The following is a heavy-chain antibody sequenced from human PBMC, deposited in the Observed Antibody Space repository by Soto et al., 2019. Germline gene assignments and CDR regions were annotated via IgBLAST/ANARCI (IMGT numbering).Heavy chain of an antibody. V-gene: IGHV3-23*01. J-gene: IGHJ5*02. CDR1: GFIFSSYA. D-gene: IGHD2-2*01. CDR2: ISGSGGSK. Sequence: ELQLLESGGGLVQPGGSLRLSCAASGFIFSSYAMSWVRQAPGKGLEWVAAISGSGGSKYYADSVRGRFTISRDNSKNTLYMKMTSLRAADTAVYYCAKEKISTRCCNRFDPWGQGTLVTVSS. CDR3: AKEKISTRCCNRFDP.